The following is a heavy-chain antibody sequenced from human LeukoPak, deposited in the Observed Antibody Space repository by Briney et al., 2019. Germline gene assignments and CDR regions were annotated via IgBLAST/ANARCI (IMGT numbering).Heavy chain of an antibody. CDR2: INAGNGNT. CDR3: ATDPSFPRRDRLVLSY. CDR1: GFTFTTYS. D-gene: IGHD5-24*01. J-gene: IGHJ4*02. Sequence: GASVKVSCKASGFTFTTYSIHWVRQAPGQRLEWMGWINAGNGNTKYSQKFQGRVTFTRDTSASTAYMELSSLRSEDTAVYYCATDPSFPRRDRLVLSYWGQGTLVTVSS. V-gene: IGHV1-3*01.